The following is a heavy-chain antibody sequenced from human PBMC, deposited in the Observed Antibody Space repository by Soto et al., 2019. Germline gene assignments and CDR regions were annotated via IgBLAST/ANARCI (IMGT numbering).Heavy chain of an antibody. V-gene: IGHV4-31*03. J-gene: IGHJ5*02. CDR3: ARAFRIAVAVFGWFDP. Sequence: QVQLQESGPGLVKPSQTLSLTCTVSGGSVSSGGYYWSWIRQHPGKGLEWIGYIYYTGRTYYNPSLKSRLTISVDTSRNQFSLKLSSVTAADTAVYYCARAFRIAVAVFGWFDPWGQGTLVTVSS. CDR1: GGSVSSGGYY. D-gene: IGHD6-19*01. CDR2: IYYTGRT.